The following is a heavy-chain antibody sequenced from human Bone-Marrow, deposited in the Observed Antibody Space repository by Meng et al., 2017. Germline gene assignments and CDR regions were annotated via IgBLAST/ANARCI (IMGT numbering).Heavy chain of an antibody. J-gene: IGHJ4*02. CDR2: LSWNGDSA. Sequence: GESLKISCAASGLTFSNYAMNWVRQAPGRGLEWVSTLSWNGDSAYYADSVKGRFTISRDNAKKSVYLQMHNLRVDDTAVYYCARDPTRRFDHWGQGTLVTVSS. CDR1: GLTFSNYA. CDR3: ARDPTRRFDH. V-gene: IGHV3-23*01.